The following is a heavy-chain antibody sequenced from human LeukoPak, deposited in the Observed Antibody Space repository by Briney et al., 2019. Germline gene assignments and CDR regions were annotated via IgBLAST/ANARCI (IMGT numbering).Heavy chain of an antibody. Sequence: SETLSLTCTVSGGSISSYYWSWIRQPAGKGLEWIGRIYNSGSTNYNPSLRSRVAMSIDTSKNQFSLKLSSVTAADTAVYYCARVGQGGFDIWGQGTVVTVSS. V-gene: IGHV4-4*07. J-gene: IGHJ3*02. D-gene: IGHD1-26*01. CDR3: ARVGQGGFDI. CDR2: IYNSGST. CDR1: GGSISSYY.